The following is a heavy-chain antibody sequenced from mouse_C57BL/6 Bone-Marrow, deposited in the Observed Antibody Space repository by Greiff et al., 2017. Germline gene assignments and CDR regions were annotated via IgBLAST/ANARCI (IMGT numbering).Heavy chain of an antibody. V-gene: IGHV1-52*01. CDR3: ARGSGLRRGVGWFAY. Sequence: QVQLQQPGAELVRPGSSVKLSCKASGYTFTSYWMHWVKQRPIKGLEWIGNIDPSDSETHYNQKFKDKATLTVDKSTSTAYMRLSSLTSEASAVYYCARGSGLRRGVGWFAYWGQGTLVTVSA. CDR1: GYTFTSYW. J-gene: IGHJ3*01. D-gene: IGHD2-4*01. CDR2: IDPSDSET.